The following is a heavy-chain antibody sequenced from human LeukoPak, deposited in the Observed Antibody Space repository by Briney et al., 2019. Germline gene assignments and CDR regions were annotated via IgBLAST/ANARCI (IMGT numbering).Heavy chain of an antibody. CDR3: ARVGVSWGGFDI. CDR1: GFTFSRYW. D-gene: IGHD7-27*01. V-gene: IGHV3-74*01. J-gene: IGHJ3*02. CDR2: INGDGSIT. Sequence: GGSLRLSCAASGFTFSRYWVYWVRQAPGKGLVWVSRINGDGSITNYADSVKGRFTISRDNAKNTVFLQMNSLRAEDTAVYYCARVGVSWGGFDIWGQGTMVTVSS.